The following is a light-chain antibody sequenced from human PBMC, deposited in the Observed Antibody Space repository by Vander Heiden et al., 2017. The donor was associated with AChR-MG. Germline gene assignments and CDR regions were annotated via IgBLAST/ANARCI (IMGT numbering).Light chain of an antibody. J-gene: IGKJ1*01. V-gene: IGKV4-1*01. CDR2: WAS. Sequence: EILMTQSPVSLVVCLGERATINCKSSQSGLYSSNNKYYLAWYQQKPGQPPKLLIYWASTRESGVPDRFSGSGSGTDFTLTISSLQAEDVAVYYCQQDDSTPRTFGQGTKVEIK. CDR1: QSGLYSSNNKYY. CDR3: QQDDSTPRT.